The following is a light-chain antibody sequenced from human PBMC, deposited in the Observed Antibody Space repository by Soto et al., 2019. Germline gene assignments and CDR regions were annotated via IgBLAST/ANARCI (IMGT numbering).Light chain of an antibody. CDR3: SSYTSISTYV. J-gene: IGLJ1*01. CDR1: SSDVGGYNY. CDR2: DVS. V-gene: IGLV2-14*01. Sequence: QSVLTQPASVSGSPGQSSTISCTGTSSDVGGYNYVSWYQQHPGKAPKLMIYDVSNRPSGVSNRFSGSKSGNTASLTISGLQAEDEADYYCSSYTSISTYVFGTGTKVT.